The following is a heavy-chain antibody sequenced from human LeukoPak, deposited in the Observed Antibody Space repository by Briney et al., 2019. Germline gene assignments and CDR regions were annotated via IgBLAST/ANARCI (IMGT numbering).Heavy chain of an antibody. CDR3: AKDRYCSGGSCYFPYYYMGV. CDR1: GFTFSSYG. CDR2: IRYDGNNK. J-gene: IGHJ6*03. Sequence: GGSLRLSCAASGFTFSSYGVHWVRQAPGKGLEWVAFIRYDGNNKYYADSVKGRFTISRDNSENTLYLQMNSLRAEDTAVYYCAKDRYCSGGSCYFPYYYMGVWGKGTTVTVSS. V-gene: IGHV3-30*02. D-gene: IGHD2-15*01.